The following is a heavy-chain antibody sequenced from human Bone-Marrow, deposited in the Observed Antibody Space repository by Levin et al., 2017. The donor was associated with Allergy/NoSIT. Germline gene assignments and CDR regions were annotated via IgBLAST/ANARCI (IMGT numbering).Heavy chain of an antibody. Sequence: GESLKISCKASGYTFTNNWIAWVRQMPGKGLEWMGIMYPGDSDTTYSPSFEGQVTISADKSSTTAYLQWSSLKASDTAIYYCARQGDGYNEGGVLDYWGQGTRVTVSS. D-gene: IGHD5-24*01. V-gene: IGHV5-51*01. CDR2: MYPGDSDT. J-gene: IGHJ4*02. CDR1: GYTFTNNW. CDR3: ARQGDGYNEGGVLDY.